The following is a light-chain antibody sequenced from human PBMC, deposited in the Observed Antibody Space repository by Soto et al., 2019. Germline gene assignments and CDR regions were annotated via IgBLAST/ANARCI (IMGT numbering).Light chain of an antibody. J-gene: IGLJ1*01. CDR2: DVY. V-gene: IGLV2-14*01. CDR1: SSDVGRYTY. Sequence: QSALTQPASVSGSPGQSITISCAGTSSDVGRYTYVSWYQQHPGKAPKLIIYDVYNRPSGVSNRFSGSKPGNTASLTISGLQAEDEADYYCTSYTSTSTPYVFGGGTKVTVL. CDR3: TSYTSTSTPYV.